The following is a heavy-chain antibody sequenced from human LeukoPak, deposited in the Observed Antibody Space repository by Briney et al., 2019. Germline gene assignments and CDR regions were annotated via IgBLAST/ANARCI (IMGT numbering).Heavy chain of an antibody. Sequence: SETLSLTCTVSGGSISSYYWSWIRQPPGKGLEWIGYIYYSGSTNYNPSLKSRVTISVDTSKNQFSLKLSSVTAADTAVYYCARGVPPIKYSSGWGFYYYYYYMDVWGKGTTVTVSS. J-gene: IGHJ6*03. CDR1: GGSISSYY. D-gene: IGHD6-19*01. CDR3: ARGVPPIKYSSGWGFYYYYYYMDV. V-gene: IGHV4-59*12. CDR2: IYYSGST.